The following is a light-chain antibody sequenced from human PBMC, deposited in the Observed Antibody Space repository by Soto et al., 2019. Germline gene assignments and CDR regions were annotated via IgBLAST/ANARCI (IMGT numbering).Light chain of an antibody. CDR2: HVT. CDR3: CSYTTSNTFV. J-gene: IGLJ1*01. V-gene: IGLV2-14*01. CDR1: SSDVGAYNY. Sequence: QPALTQPASVSGSLGQSITISCSGTSSDVGAYNYVSWYQQYPGKAPKLMIYHVTDRPSGVSNRFSGSKSGNTASLTISGLQAEDEADYYCCSYTTSNTFVFGTGTKVTVL.